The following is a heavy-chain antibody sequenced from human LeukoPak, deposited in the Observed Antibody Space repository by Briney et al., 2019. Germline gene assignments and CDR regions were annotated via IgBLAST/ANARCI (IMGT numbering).Heavy chain of an antibody. V-gene: IGHV4-39*07. CDR1: GDSISTSSSY. J-gene: IGHJ4*02. CDR2: IYYSGST. CDR3: ARGGDIVATDPLGY. D-gene: IGHD5-12*01. Sequence: SETLSLTCSVSGDSISTSSSYWGWIRQPPGKGLEWIGSIYYSGSTYYNTSLKSRVTISVDTSKNQFSLKLSSVTAADTAVYYCARGGDIVATDPLGYWGQGTLVTVSS.